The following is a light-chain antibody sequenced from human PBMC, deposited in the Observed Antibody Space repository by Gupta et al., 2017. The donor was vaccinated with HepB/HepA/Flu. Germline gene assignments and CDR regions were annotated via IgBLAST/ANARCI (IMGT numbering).Light chain of an antibody. CDR1: QSVSSN. Sequence: DIVMTQSPATLSVSPGQRATLSCRASQSVSSNLAWYQQKPGQAPRLLIYGASTRATGIPARFSGSGSATEFTLTISSPQSEDFAVYYCQQDDNWPPTFGQGTKVEIK. J-gene: IGKJ1*01. CDR2: GAS. V-gene: IGKV3-15*01. CDR3: QQDDNWPPT.